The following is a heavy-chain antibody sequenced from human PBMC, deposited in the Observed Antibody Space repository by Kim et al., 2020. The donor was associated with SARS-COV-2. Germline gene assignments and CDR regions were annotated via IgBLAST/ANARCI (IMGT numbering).Heavy chain of an antibody. Sequence: GSTNYNPSLKSRVTISVDTSKNQFSLKLSSVTAADTAVYYCAADYYDSSEWGQGTLVTVSS. V-gene: IGHV4-34*01. D-gene: IGHD3-22*01. CDR2: GST. J-gene: IGHJ4*02. CDR3: AADYYDSSE.